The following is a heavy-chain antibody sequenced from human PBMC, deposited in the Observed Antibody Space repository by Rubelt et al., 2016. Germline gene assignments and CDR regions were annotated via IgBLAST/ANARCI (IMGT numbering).Heavy chain of an antibody. D-gene: IGHD3-22*01. J-gene: IGHJ4*02. CDR2: INHSGST. V-gene: IGHV4-34*01. CDR1: GGSFSGYY. Sequence: QVQLQQWGAGLLKPSETLSLTCAVYGGSFSGYYLSWIRQPPGKGLEWIGEINHSGSTNYNPPLKIRVIISVDTSKNQVSLKLSSVTAADTAVYYCARAAHYYDSSGLRYWGQGTLVTVSS. CDR3: ARAAHYYDSSGLRY.